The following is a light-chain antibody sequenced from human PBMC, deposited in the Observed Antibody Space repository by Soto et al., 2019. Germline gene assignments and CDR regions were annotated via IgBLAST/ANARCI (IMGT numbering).Light chain of an antibody. V-gene: IGLV4-60*02. J-gene: IGLJ3*02. CDR1: SGHSSYI. Sequence: QSVLTQSSSASASLGSSVKLTCTLSSGHSSYIIAWHQQQPGKAPRYLMNLEGRGSYNKGSGSPDRFSGSSSGPDRYLTISNLQFEDEADYYCETWDSNTWVFGGGTKLTVL. CDR3: ETWDSNTWV. CDR2: LEGRGSY.